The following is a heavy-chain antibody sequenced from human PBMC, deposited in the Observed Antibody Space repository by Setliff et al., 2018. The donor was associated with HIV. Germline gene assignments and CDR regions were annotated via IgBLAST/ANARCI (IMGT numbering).Heavy chain of an antibody. V-gene: IGHV4-39*07. D-gene: IGHD3-3*01. Sequence: SETLSLTCTVSGGSISNNNYYWGWIRQPPGKGLEWIGSIYYSGTTYYNSSLKSRVTISIDTSKNQFSLKLTSVTAEDTAVYYCARGGRPDNFWSGHYYYYYYMDVWGKGTTVTVSS. CDR1: GGSISNNNYY. CDR2: IYYSGTT. CDR3: ARGGRPDNFWSGHYYYYYYMDV. J-gene: IGHJ6*03.